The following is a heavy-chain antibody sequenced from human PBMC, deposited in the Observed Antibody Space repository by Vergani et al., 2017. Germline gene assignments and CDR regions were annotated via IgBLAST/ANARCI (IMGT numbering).Heavy chain of an antibody. CDR3: AREKGDYTGWFDP. D-gene: IGHD4-11*01. CDR2: IKQDGSEK. V-gene: IGHV3-7*01. CDR1: GFTFSSYW. J-gene: IGHJ5*02. Sequence: EVQLLESGGGLVQPGGSLRLSCAASGFTFSSYWMSWVRQAPGKGLEWVANIKQDGSEKYYVDSVKGRFTISRDNAKNSLYLQMNSLRAEDTAVYYCAREKGDYTGWFDPWGQGTLVTVSS.